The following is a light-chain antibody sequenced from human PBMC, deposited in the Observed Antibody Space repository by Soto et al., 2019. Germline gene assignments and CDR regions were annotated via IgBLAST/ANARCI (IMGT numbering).Light chain of an antibody. CDR3: LQDQDYPRT. Sequence: AILMTQSPTSLSASVGARVIITCRASQDISKDLGWNQQKPGKAPKCLIYSATSPQSGAPSTFSGRGFGTDFTLPISSLQPEDFATYYCLQDQDYPRTFGQGTKGEF. CDR1: QDISKD. V-gene: IGKV1-6*01. CDR2: SAT. J-gene: IGKJ1*01.